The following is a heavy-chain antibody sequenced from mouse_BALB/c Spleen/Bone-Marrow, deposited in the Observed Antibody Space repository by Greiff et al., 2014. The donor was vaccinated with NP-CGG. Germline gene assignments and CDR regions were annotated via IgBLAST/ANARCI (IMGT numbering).Heavy chain of an antibody. J-gene: IGHJ3*01. V-gene: IGHV1-9*01. CDR1: VYPFRRSL. Sequence: LPASGSELLKPGASVHISCPATVYPFRRSLISWFNPSPGPCLSWIGEILPGSGSTNYNEKFKGKATFTADTSSNTAYMQLSSLTSEDSAVYYCARELGLRLAYWGQGTLVTVSA. D-gene: IGHD3-1*01. CDR2: ILPGSGST. CDR3: ARELGLRLAY.